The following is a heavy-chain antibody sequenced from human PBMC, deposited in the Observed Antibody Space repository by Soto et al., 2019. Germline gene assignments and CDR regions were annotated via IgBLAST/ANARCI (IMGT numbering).Heavy chain of an antibody. Sequence: ASVKVSCKVSGYTLTELSMHWVRQAPGKGLEWMGGFDPEDGETIYAQKFQGRVTMTEDTSTDTAYMELSSLRSEDTAVYYCATAVETATGFDYWGQGTLVTVSS. D-gene: IGHD6-25*01. CDR2: FDPEDGET. J-gene: IGHJ4*02. CDR3: ATAVETATGFDY. CDR1: GYTLTELS. V-gene: IGHV1-24*01.